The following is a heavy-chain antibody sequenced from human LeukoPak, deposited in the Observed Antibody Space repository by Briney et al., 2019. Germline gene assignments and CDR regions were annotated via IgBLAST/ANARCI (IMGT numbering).Heavy chain of an antibody. J-gene: IGHJ6*02. Sequence: SETLSLTCAVYGGSFSGYYWSWIRQPPGKGLEWIGEINHSGSTNYNPSLKSRVAISVDTSKNQFSLKLSSVTAADTAVYYCARFWSSGMDVWGQGTTVTVSS. D-gene: IGHD3-3*01. CDR2: INHSGST. CDR3: ARFWSSGMDV. V-gene: IGHV4-34*01. CDR1: GGSFSGYY.